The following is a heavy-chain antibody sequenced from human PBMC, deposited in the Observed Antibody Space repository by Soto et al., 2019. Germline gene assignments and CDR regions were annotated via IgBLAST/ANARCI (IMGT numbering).Heavy chain of an antibody. CDR3: ARDGRDFSDDY. CDR1: GGTFSMYS. Sequence: QVQLVQSGAEVKKPGSTVKVSCKSSGGTFSMYSFSWVRQAPGQGLEWMGRIIPVLGVVNYAQKFQGRVTLTEDKSTSTAYMGVSSLRSEDTAVYYCARDGRDFSDDYWGQGTLVTVSS. V-gene: IGHV1-69*04. D-gene: IGHD2-15*01. CDR2: IIPVLGVV. J-gene: IGHJ4*02.